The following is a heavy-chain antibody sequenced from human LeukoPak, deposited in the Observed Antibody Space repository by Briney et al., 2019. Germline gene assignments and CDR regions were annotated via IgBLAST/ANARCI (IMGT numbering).Heavy chain of an antibody. CDR2: INSDGSST. D-gene: IGHD4-17*01. Sequence: GGSLRLSCAASGFTFSSSWMHWVRQAPGKGLVWVSRINSDGSSTSYADSVKSRLTISRDNAKNTLYLQMNSLRAKDTAVYYCARVGDYYGDYVRFDYWGQGTLVTVSS. V-gene: IGHV3-74*01. CDR3: ARVGDYYGDYVRFDY. J-gene: IGHJ4*02. CDR1: GFTFSSSW.